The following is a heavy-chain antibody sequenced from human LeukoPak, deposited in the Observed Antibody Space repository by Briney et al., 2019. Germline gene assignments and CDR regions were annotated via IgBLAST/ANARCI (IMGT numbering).Heavy chain of an antibody. V-gene: IGHV4-59*01. D-gene: IGHD3-10*01. CDR2: IYYSGST. CDR1: GGSISSYY. CDR3: AREMGGSGFYYGMDV. J-gene: IGHJ6*02. Sequence: SETLSLTCTVSGGSISSYYWSWIRQPPGKGLEWIGYIYYSGSTNYNPSLKSRVTISVDTSKNQFSLKLSSVTAADTAVYYCAREMGGSGFYYGMDVWGQGTTVTVSS.